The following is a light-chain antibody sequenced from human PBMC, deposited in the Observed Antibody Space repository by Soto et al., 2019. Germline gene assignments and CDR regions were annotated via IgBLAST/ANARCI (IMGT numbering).Light chain of an antibody. Sequence: DIQMTQSPSSLSASVGDRVTITCQASQDISNYLNWYQQKPGKAPKLLIYDASNLETGVPSRFSGSGSGTDFPFTISSLQPEDIATYYCQQYDNLHTFGGGTKVEIK. CDR2: DAS. CDR3: QQYDNLHT. J-gene: IGKJ4*01. V-gene: IGKV1-33*01. CDR1: QDISNY.